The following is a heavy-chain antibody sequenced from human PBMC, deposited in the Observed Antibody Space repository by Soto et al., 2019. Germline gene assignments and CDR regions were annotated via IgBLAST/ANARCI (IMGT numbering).Heavy chain of an antibody. CDR2: IFWDNDK. CDR1: GFSLATGGVG. Sequence: QITLKESGPTLVRPPQTLPLTCTFSGFSLATGGVGVGWIRQPPGKPLEWVALIFWDNDKRYSPSLRRRLTITKDTSRNQVVVTIDNGDPADTGTYYCVLRRGSFRPSDSDYGVDVWGQGTTVAVSS. V-gene: IGHV2-5*02. D-gene: IGHD1-26*01. J-gene: IGHJ6*02. CDR3: VLRRGSFRPSDSDYGVDV.